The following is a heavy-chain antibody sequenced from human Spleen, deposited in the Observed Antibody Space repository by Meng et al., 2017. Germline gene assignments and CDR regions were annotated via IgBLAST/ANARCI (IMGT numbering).Heavy chain of an antibody. V-gene: IGHV1-2*06. CDR3: ASEPFRIAVAVAFQH. D-gene: IGHD6-19*01. Sequence: ASVKVSCKPSGYNFPDYYIHWVRRAPGQGLEWMGRINPKSGDTHYAQKFQARVTMTGDTSISTAYMELSGLRSDDTAVYYCASEPFRIAVAVAFQHWGQGTLVTVSS. J-gene: IGHJ1*01. CDR2: INPKSGDT. CDR1: GYNFPDYY.